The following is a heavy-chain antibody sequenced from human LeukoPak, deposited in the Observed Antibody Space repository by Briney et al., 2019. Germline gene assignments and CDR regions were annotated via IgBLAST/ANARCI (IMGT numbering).Heavy chain of an antibody. CDR1: GGSFSGYY. D-gene: IGHD3-22*01. CDR3: ARIEDYDSSGYYPGLIDY. V-gene: IGHV4-34*01. CDR2: INHSGST. Sequence: SETLSLTCAVYGGSFSGYYWSWIRQPPGKGLEWIGEINHSGSTNYNPSLKSRVTISVDTSKNQFSLKLSSVTAAGTAVYYCARIEDYDSSGYYPGLIDYWGQGTLVTVSS. J-gene: IGHJ4*02.